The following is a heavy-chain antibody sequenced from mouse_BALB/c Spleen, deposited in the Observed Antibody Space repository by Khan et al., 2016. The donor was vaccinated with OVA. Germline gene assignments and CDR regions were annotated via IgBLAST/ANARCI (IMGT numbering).Heavy chain of an antibody. D-gene: IGHD2-1*01. CDR2: ISSGSSTI. CDR3: ARSGGNFHWYFDV. Sequence: EVELVESGGGLVQPGGSRKLSCAVSGFTFSSFGMHWVRQAPKKGLEWVAYISSGSSTIYYVDTVKGRFTISRDNPKNTLFLQMTSLRYEDTAMYYCARSGGNFHWYFDVWGAGTSVTVSS. J-gene: IGHJ1*01. CDR1: GFTFSSFG. V-gene: IGHV5-17*02.